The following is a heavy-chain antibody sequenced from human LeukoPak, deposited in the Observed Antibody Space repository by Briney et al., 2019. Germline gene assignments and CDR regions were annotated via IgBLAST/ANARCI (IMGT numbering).Heavy chain of an antibody. V-gene: IGHV3-30-3*01. CDR3: ARGLSGSYEPLDY. J-gene: IGHJ4*02. CDR1: GFTFSTYA. D-gene: IGHD1-26*01. Sequence: GGSLRLSCAASGFTFSTYAMHWVRQAPGKGLEWVAVISSDGSNKYYADSVKGRFTISRDNSKNTLYLQMNSLRAEDTAVYYCARGLSGSYEPLDYWGQGTLVTVSS. CDR2: ISSDGSNK.